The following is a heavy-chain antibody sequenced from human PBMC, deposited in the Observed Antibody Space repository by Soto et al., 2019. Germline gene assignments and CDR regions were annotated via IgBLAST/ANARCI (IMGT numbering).Heavy chain of an antibody. V-gene: IGHV3-23*01. CDR1: GFTFSNYA. CDR3: ARDGGMYYYDSSGYYV. J-gene: IGHJ4*02. D-gene: IGHD3-22*01. Sequence: PGGSLRLSCAASGFTFSNYAMNWVRQAPGKGLEWVSAIRYGGSSTDYADSVKGRFTISRDNSKNTLYLQMNSLRAEDTAVYYCARDGGMYYYDSSGYYVWGQGTLVTVSS. CDR2: IRYGGSST.